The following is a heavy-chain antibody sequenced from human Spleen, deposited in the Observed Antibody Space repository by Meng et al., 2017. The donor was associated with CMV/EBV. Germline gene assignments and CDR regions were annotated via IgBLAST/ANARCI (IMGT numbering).Heavy chain of an antibody. CDR2: IYYSGST. CDR1: GGSISNYY. D-gene: IGHD2-21*01. Sequence: SETLSLTCTVSGGSISNYYWSWIRQPPGKGLEWIGYIYYSGSTNYNPSLKSRVTISVDTSKNQFSLKLTSVTAADTAVYYCARDSGGDGDSWGQGTLVTVSS. CDR3: ARDSGGDGDS. J-gene: IGHJ5*01. V-gene: IGHV4-59*01.